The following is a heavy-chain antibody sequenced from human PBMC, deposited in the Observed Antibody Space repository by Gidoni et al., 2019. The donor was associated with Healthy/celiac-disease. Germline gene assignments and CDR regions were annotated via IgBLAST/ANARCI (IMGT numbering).Heavy chain of an antibody. Sequence: QVQLVQSGAEVKKPGSSVKVSCKASGGTFRSSAIRWVRQAPGQGLEWMGGIIPIFGTANYAQKFQGRVTITADESTSTAYMELSSLRSEDTAVYYCARSPLITFGGVSRDYYYMDVWGKGTTVTVSS. CDR1: GGTFRSSA. CDR2: IIPIFGTA. D-gene: IGHD3-16*01. CDR3: ARSPLITFGGVSRDYYYMDV. V-gene: IGHV1-69*01. J-gene: IGHJ6*03.